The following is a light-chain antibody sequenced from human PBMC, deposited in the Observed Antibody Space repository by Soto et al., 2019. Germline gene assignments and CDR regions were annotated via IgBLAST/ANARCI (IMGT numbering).Light chain of an antibody. CDR1: QSINSW. V-gene: IGKV1-5*03. J-gene: IGKJ1*01. CDR2: KAS. Sequence: DIQMTQSPSTLSASVGDRVTITCRASQSINSWLAWYQQKPGKAPKVLIYKASSLESGVPSRFGGSESGAEFTLTISSLQPDDFATYYCQQYETYPWTLGQGTKVEIK. CDR3: QQYETYPWT.